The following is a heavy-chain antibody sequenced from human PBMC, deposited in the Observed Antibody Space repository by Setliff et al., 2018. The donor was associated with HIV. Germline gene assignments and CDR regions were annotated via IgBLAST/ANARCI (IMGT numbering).Heavy chain of an antibody. Sequence: PSETLSFTCAVYGGSFSGYYWSWIRQPPGKGLEWIGEINHDRTTNYNPSLKSRVTISVDTSKNQFSLTLNSVTAADTAVYYCARGSRQLTIFGVVFKTNYYFMDVWGKGTAVTVSS. J-gene: IGHJ6*03. V-gene: IGHV4-34*01. CDR2: INHDRTT. D-gene: IGHD3-3*01. CDR3: ARGSRQLTIFGVVFKTNYYFMDV. CDR1: GGSFSGYY.